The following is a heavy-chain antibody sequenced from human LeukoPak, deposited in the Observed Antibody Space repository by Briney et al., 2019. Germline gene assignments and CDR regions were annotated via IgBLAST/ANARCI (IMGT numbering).Heavy chain of an antibody. CDR1: GYTFTGYY. J-gene: IGHJ6*02. V-gene: IGHV1-2*02. Sequence: ASGKVSCKGSGYTFTGYYMHWVRQAPGQGLEWMGWINPKSGGTNYAQKFQGRVTMTRDTSISTAYMELSRLTSDDTAVYYCARDDDGMDVWGQGTTVTVSS. CDR2: INPKSGGT. CDR3: ARDDDGMDV.